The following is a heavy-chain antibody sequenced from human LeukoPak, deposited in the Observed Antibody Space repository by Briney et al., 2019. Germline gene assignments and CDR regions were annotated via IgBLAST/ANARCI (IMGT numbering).Heavy chain of an antibody. CDR3: ASGDTTGYSGDAFNI. Sequence: GGSLRLSCAASGFTFSRYGMHWIRQAPGKGLEWVAIIWYDGSNKYYADSVKGRFTISRDTSKNTLYLQMDSLRAEDTAVYYCASGDTTGYSGDAFNIWGQGTMVTVSS. CDR2: IWYDGSNK. CDR1: GFTFSRYG. V-gene: IGHV3-33*08. D-gene: IGHD3-22*01. J-gene: IGHJ3*02.